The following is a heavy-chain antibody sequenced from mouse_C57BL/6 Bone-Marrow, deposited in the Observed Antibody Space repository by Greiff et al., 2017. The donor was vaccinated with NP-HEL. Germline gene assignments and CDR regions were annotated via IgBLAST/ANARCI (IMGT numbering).Heavy chain of an antibody. CDR3: ARYYYGSIVYAMDY. D-gene: IGHD1-1*01. CDR2: IYPGDGDT. J-gene: IGHJ4*01. Sequence: QVQLQQSGPELVKPGASVKISCKASGYAFSSSWMNWVKQRPGKGLEWIGRIYPGDGDTNYNGKFKGKATLTADKSSSTAYMQLSSLTSEDSAVYFCARYYYGSIVYAMDYWGQGTSVTVSS. V-gene: IGHV1-82*01. CDR1: GYAFSSSW.